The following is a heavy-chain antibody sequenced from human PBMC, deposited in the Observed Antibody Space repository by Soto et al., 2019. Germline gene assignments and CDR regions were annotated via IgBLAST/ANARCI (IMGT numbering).Heavy chain of an antibody. D-gene: IGHD4-4*01. V-gene: IGHV3-23*01. J-gene: IGHJ6*02. CDR1: GFTFSSYA. Sequence: GGSLRLSCAASGFTFSSYAMSWVRQAPGKGLEWVSAISGSGGSTYYADSVKGRFTISRDNSKNTLYLQMNSLRAEDTAVYYCAKEGAKTVTTSDYYYGMDVWGQGTTVTVSS. CDR3: AKEGAKTVTTSDYYYGMDV. CDR2: ISGSGGST.